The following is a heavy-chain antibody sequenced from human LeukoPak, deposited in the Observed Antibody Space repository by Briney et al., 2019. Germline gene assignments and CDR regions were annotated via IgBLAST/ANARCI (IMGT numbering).Heavy chain of an antibody. CDR1: GYTFTSYC. CDR2: INPSGGST. V-gene: IGHV1-46*01. CDR3: ARDRGSTTMDV. J-gene: IGHJ6*04. D-gene: IGHD1-26*01. Sequence: ASVKVSCKASGYTFTSYCMHWVRQAPGQGLEWMGIINPSGGSTSYAQKFQGRVTMTRDMSTSTVYMELSSLRFEDTAVYYCARDRGSTTMDVWGKGTTVTVSS.